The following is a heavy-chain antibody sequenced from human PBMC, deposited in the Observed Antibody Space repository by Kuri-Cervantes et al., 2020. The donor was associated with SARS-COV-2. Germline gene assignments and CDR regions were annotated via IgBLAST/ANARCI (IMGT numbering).Heavy chain of an antibody. CDR3: AREKLGIGAFDI. CDR1: GFTFSSYA. Sequence: GESLKISCAASGFTFSSYAMHWVRQAPGKGLEWVAVISYDGSSKYYADSVKGRFTISRDNSKNTLYLQMNSLRAEDTAVYYCAREKLGIGAFDIWGQGTMVTVSS. J-gene: IGHJ3*02. CDR2: ISYDGSSK. V-gene: IGHV3-30-3*01. D-gene: IGHD7-27*01.